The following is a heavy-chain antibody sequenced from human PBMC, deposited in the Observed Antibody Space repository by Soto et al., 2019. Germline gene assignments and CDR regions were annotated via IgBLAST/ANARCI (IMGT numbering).Heavy chain of an antibody. D-gene: IGHD6-19*01. J-gene: IGHJ4*02. CDR1: GFSLSTSVMC. V-gene: IGHV2-70*01. CDR3: ARIKAVAGIADY. CDR2: IDWDDDK. Sequence: SRPTLVNPTQTLTLTCTFSGFSLSTSVMCVSWIRQPPGKALEWLALIDWDDDKYYSTSLKTRLTISKDTSKNQVVLTMTNMDTVDTATYYCARIKAVAGIADYWGQGPLVTVFS.